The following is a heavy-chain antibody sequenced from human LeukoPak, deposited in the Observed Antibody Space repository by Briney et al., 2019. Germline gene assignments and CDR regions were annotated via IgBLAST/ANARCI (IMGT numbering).Heavy chain of an antibody. D-gene: IGHD5-24*01. Sequence: SQTLSLTCTVSGGSISSGGYYWSCLRQHQGLGLEWLGYKYNCGNTYYNPSHQNRVTISADTSKNQFSLKLSSVNAADTAVYYCARDRHVEMATIGAFDIWGQGTMVTVSS. J-gene: IGHJ3*02. CDR2: KYNCGNT. V-gene: IGHV4-31*03. CDR3: ARDRHVEMATIGAFDI. CDR1: GGSISSGGYY.